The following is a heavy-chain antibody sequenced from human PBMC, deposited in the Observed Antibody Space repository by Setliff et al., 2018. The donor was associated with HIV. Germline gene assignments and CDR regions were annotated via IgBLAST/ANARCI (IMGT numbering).Heavy chain of an antibody. V-gene: IGHV4-4*09. D-gene: IGHD3-9*01. CDR3: ARQTWEYYDTLTGYYRSPKNFDS. Sequence: ETLSLTCTVSGGSIYGYYWDWIRQPPGKEMEFIGYTYISGSTNYSPSFESRVIISADPSKNQFSLKLSSVTAPDTAIYYCARQTWEYYDTLTGYYRSPKNFDSWGQGTLVTVSS. J-gene: IGHJ4*02. CDR2: TYISGST. CDR1: GGSIYGYY.